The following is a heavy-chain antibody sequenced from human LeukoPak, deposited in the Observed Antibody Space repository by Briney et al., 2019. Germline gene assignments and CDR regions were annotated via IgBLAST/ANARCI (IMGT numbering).Heavy chain of an antibody. D-gene: IGHD6-6*01. Sequence: GGSLRLSCAASKFNFAMSWVRQTAGKRLEWVSAISGSGDSTFYADSVKGRFTISRDNSKNTLYLQMNSLRVEDTATYYCAKGHFASSSFFDVWGQGTLVTV. CDR2: ISGSGDST. J-gene: IGHJ4*02. CDR3: AKGHFASSSFFDV. V-gene: IGHV3-23*01. CDR1: KFNFA.